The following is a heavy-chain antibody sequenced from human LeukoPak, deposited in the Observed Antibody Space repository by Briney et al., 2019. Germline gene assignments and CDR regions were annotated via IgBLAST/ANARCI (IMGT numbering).Heavy chain of an antibody. Sequence: SETLSLTCTVSGGSISSYYWSWIRQPPGKGLEWIGYIYYSGDTNYNPSFKGRVTISVDTSKNQFSLKMSSLAATDTAIYYCARQPSATAAFDIWGQGTMVTVSS. CDR1: GGSISSYY. CDR2: IYYSGDT. CDR3: ARQPSATAAFDI. J-gene: IGHJ3*02. D-gene: IGHD1-14*01. V-gene: IGHV4-59*08.